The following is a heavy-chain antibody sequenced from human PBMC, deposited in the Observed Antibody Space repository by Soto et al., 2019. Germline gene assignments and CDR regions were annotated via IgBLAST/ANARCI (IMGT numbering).Heavy chain of an antibody. CDR3: AVTRGGAHPHDI. V-gene: IGHV4-59*01. D-gene: IGHD2-21*02. J-gene: IGHJ3*02. CDR2: IYYTGST. Sequence: SEILSLTCNSSGGPLSSFYYSWIRQAPGKGLEWIGYIYYTGSTNYNPSLKSRVTMSVDTSKNQFSLKLTSVTAADTAVYFCAVTRGGAHPHDIWGQGTMVTVSS. CDR1: GGPLSSFY.